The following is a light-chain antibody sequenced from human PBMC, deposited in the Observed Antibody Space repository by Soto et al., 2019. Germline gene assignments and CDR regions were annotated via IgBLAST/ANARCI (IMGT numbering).Light chain of an antibody. J-gene: IGKJ2*02. CDR1: QSVRSSY. CDR3: QQYGSSPST. Sequence: EIELTQSPGTLSLSPGERATLSCRASQSVRSSYLAWYQQKPGQASRLLIYGASSRATGIPDRFSGSGSGTDFTLTISRLEPEDFAVYYCQQYGSSPSTFGQGTKLEIK. V-gene: IGKV3-20*01. CDR2: GAS.